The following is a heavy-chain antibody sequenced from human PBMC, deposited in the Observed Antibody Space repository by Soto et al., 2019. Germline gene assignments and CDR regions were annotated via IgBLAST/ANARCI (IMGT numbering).Heavy chain of an antibody. J-gene: IGHJ4*02. CDR3: VRDGVGATTFFGYFDY. D-gene: IGHD1-26*01. CDR1: GFNFGSYG. V-gene: IGHV3-33*01. CDR2: TRHDGSNT. Sequence: QVQLVESGGGVVQLGRSLRLSCAASGFNFGSYGMHWVRQAPGKGLERVAITRHDGSNTYYADSVRGRFTISRDNSKNTLYLQMNSLTVEDPAVYYCVRDGVGATTFFGYFDYWGQGTLITVSS.